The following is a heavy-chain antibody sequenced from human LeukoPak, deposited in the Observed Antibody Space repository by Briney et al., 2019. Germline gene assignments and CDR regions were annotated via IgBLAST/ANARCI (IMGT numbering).Heavy chain of an antibody. CDR1: GGSISSYY. Sequence: NPSETLSLTCTVSGGSISSYYWSWIRQPPGKGLEWIGYIYYSGSTNYNPSLKSRVTISVDTSKNQFSLKLSSVTAADTAVYYCARDDSSGYYVYWGQGTLVTVSS. D-gene: IGHD3-22*01. CDR2: IYYSGST. V-gene: IGHV4-59*01. J-gene: IGHJ4*02. CDR3: ARDDSSGYYVY.